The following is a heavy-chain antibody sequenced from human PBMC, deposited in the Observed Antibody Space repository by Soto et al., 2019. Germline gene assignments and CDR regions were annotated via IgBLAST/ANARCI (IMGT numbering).Heavy chain of an antibody. D-gene: IGHD3-22*01. CDR1: CGSISTYY. CDR3: ARSNYYDSSGYYPRWFDP. Sequence: TLSLTCPFSCGSISTYYLSWIRHPAGKVLEWIGRIYTSGSTNYNPSLKSRVTMSVDTSKNQFSLKLSSVTAADTAVYYCARSNYYDSSGYYPRWFDPWGQGTLVTVSS. V-gene: IGHV4-4*07. CDR2: IYTSGST. J-gene: IGHJ5*02.